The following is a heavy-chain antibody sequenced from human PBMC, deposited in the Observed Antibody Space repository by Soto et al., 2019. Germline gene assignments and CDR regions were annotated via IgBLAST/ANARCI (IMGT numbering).Heavy chain of an antibody. Sequence: ESLSLTCSVSGGSVSDKTYYWSWIRQPPGKRLEWIGYVYYSGTTNYNPSLKSRVTISVDLSKNRFSLRLISVTTADTALYYCARTTAVPNTLRSRYFFDYWGQGTLVTVSS. CDR1: GGSVSDKTYY. V-gene: IGHV4-61*01. D-gene: IGHD4-17*01. CDR2: VYYSGTT. J-gene: IGHJ4*02. CDR3: ARTTAVPNTLRSRYFFDY.